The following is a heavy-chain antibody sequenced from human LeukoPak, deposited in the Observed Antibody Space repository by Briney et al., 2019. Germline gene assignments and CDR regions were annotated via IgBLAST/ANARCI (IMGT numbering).Heavy chain of an antibody. D-gene: IGHD3-22*01. CDR2: INPNSGGT. J-gene: IGHJ5*02. CDR1: GYTFTGYY. CDR3: ARAGYYYDSSGYQSKYNWFDP. V-gene: IGHV1-2*02. Sequence: GASVTVSCKASGYTFTGYYMRWVRQAPGQGLEWMGWINPNSGGTNYAQKFQGRVTMTRDTSISTAYMELSRLRSDDTAVYYCARAGYYYDSSGYQSKYNWFDPWGQGTLVTVSS.